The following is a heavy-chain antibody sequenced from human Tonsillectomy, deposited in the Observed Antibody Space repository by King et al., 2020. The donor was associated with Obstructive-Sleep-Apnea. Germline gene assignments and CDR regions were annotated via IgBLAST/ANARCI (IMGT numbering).Heavy chain of an antibody. V-gene: IGHV4-39*01. J-gene: IGHJ4*02. CDR3: ARSEMITFGGVIVDPFDY. CDR1: GGSISSSSYY. CDR2: IYYSGST. D-gene: IGHD3-16*02. Sequence: QLQESGPGLVKPSETLSLTCTVSGGSISSSSYYWGWIRQPPGKGLEWIGSIYYSGSTYYNPSLKSRVTISVDTSKNQFSLKLSSVTAAATAVYYCARSEMITFGGVIVDPFDYWGQGTLVTVSS.